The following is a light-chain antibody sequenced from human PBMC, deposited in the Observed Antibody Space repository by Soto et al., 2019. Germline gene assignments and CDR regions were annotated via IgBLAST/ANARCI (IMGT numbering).Light chain of an antibody. J-gene: IGKJ2*01. V-gene: IGKV3-15*01. CDR1: RSLSRN. CDR3: QQYDNWPHT. Sequence: EMVMTQSPATLSVSPGEGATLSCRASRSLSRNLAWYQQQPGQAPRLLIYGASTRATGIPARFSGSGSGTDFTLTISTLQSEDFAVYYCQQYDNWPHTFGQGTKLEIK. CDR2: GAS.